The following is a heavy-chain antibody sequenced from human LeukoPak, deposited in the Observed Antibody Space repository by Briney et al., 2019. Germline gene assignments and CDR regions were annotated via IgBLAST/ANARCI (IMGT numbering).Heavy chain of an antibody. V-gene: IGHV3-33*01. Sequence: GGSLRLSCAASGFTVSSYGMHWVRQAPGKGLEWVAVIWYDGSNKYYADSVKGRFTISRDNSKNTLYLQMNSLRAEDTAVYYCAREGEGYYDAFDIWGQGTMVTVSS. CDR2: IWYDGSNK. CDR1: GFTVSSYG. J-gene: IGHJ3*02. D-gene: IGHD3-16*01. CDR3: AREGEGYYDAFDI.